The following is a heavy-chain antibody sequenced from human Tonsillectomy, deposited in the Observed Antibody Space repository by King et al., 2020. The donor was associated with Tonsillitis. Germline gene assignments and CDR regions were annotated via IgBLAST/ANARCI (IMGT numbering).Heavy chain of an antibody. CDR1: GFTFSDYY. D-gene: IGHD3-10*01. Sequence: VQLVESGGGLVKPGESLRLSCAASGFTFSDYYMSWIRQAPGKGLEWISYISSGGSKTYYADSVKGRFTFSRDNAKNTLYLQMNSLRAEDTAVYYCARGNLRGSWFDSWGQGTRVTGSS. CDR2: ISSGGSKT. V-gene: IGHV3-11*01. CDR3: ARGNLRGSWFDS. J-gene: IGHJ5*02.